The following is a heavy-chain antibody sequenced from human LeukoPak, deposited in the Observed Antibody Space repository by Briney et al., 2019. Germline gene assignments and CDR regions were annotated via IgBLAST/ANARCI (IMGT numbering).Heavy chain of an antibody. CDR2: INHSGST. V-gene: IGHV4-34*01. CDR1: GGSFSGYY. CDR3: ARGPDELLVNYYYYGMDV. Sequence: SETLSLTCAVYGGSFSGYYWSWIRQPPGKGLEWIGEINHSGSTNYNPSLKSRVTISVDTSKNQFSLKLSSVTAADTAVYYCARGPDELLVNYYYYGMDVWGQGTTVTVSS. J-gene: IGHJ6*02. D-gene: IGHD2-15*01.